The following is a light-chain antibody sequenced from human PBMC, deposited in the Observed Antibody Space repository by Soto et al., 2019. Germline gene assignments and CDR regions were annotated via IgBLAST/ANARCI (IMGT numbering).Light chain of an antibody. CDR2: DAS. CDR1: QTVRNNY. CDR3: QQYGGSLT. Sequence: EFVLTQSPGTLSLSPWERATLSCRASQTVRNNYLAWYQQKPGQAPRLLIYDASSRATGIPDRFSGGGSGTDFTLTISRLEPEDFAVYYCQQYGGSLTFGGGTKVDIK. V-gene: IGKV3-20*01. J-gene: IGKJ4*01.